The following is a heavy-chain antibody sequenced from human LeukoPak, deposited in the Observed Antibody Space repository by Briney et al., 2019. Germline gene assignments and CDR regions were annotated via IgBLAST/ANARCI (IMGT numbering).Heavy chain of an antibody. Sequence: GGSLRLSCAASGFTFSSYAMHWVRQAPGKGLEYVSAISSNGGSTYYANSVKGRFTISRDNSKNTLYLQMGSLRAEDTAVYFCARELSGASADGDYWGQGTLVTVSS. D-gene: IGHD2-15*01. CDR1: GFTFSSYA. CDR2: ISSNGGST. V-gene: IGHV3-64*01. CDR3: ARELSGASADGDY. J-gene: IGHJ4*02.